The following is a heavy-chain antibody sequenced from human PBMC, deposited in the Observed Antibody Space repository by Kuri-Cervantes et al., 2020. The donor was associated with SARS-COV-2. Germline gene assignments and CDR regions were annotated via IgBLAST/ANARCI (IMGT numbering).Heavy chain of an antibody. V-gene: IGHV4-59*11. CDR3: ASYLLEGWFDP. Sequence: SETLSLTCTVSGGSISSHYWSWIRQPPGKGLEWIGYIYYSGSTNYNPSLKSRVTISVDTSKNQFSLKLSSVTAADTAVYYCASYLLEGWFDPWGQGTLVTVSS. J-gene: IGHJ5*02. D-gene: IGHD3-3*01. CDR1: GGSISSHY. CDR2: IYYSGST.